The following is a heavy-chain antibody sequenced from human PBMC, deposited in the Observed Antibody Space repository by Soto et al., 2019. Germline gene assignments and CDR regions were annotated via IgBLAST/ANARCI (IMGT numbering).Heavy chain of an antibody. CDR2: ISTSGSST. CDR3: ARGHEYFHP. J-gene: IGHJ1*01. CDR1: GFTFSDYY. Sequence: PGGSLRLSCAASGFTFSDYYMSWIRQAPGKGLECVSYISTSGSSTYYADSVKGRFTISRDNAKNSLYLQMNSLRAEDTAFYYCARGHEYFHPWGQGTLVTVSS. V-gene: IGHV3-11*01.